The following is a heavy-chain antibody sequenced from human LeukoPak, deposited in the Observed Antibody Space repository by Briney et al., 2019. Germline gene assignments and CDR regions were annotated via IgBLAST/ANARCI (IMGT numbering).Heavy chain of an antibody. V-gene: IGHV3-66*01. Sequence: GGSLRLSCAASGFTVSSNYMSWVRQAPGKGLEWVSVIYSGGSTYYADSVKGRFTISRDNSKNTLYLQMNSLRAEDTAVYYCARDRLEYDYGSGSYVHYFDYWGQGTLVTVSS. CDR3: ARDRLEYDYGSGSYVHYFDY. D-gene: IGHD3-10*01. CDR1: GFTVSSNY. CDR2: IYSGGST. J-gene: IGHJ4*02.